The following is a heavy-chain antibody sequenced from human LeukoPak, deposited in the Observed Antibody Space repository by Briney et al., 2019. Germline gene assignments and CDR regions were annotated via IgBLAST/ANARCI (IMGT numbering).Heavy chain of an antibody. CDR2: INPNSGGT. V-gene: IGHV1-2*02. CDR1: GYTFTSYG. J-gene: IGHJ5*02. Sequence: ASVKVSCKASGYTFTSYGISWVRQAPGQGLEWMGWINPNSGGTNYAQKFQGGVTMTRDTSISTAYMELSRLRSDDTAVYYCARERITMVRGATANWFDPWGQGTLVTVSS. D-gene: IGHD3-10*01. CDR3: ARERITMVRGATANWFDP.